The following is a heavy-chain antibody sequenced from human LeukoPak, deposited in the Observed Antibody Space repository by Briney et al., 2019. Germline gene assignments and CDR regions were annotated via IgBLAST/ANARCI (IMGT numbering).Heavy chain of an antibody. CDR3: ARSGGRGYYPHYFDY. V-gene: IGHV3-23*03. D-gene: IGHD3-22*01. CDR1: GFTFSSYA. Sequence: GGSLRLSCAASGFTFSSYAMSWVRQAPGKGLEWVSVIYSGGTTYYADSVKGRFTISRDNSKNTLYLQMNSLRAEDTAVYYCARSGGRGYYPHYFDYWGQGTLVTVSS. CDR2: IYSGGTT. J-gene: IGHJ4*02.